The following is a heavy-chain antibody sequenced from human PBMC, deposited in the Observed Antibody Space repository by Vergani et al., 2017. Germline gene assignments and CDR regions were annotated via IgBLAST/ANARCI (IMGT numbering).Heavy chain of an antibody. J-gene: IGHJ6*03. CDR1: GGPISSYY. Sequence: QVQLQESGPGLVKPSETLSLTCTVSGGPISSYYWSWIRQPAGKGLEWIGRIYTSGSTNYNPSLKSRVTMSVDTSKNQFSLKLSSVTAADTAVYYCARDREDIVVVPAAIAHHYYYYMDVWGKGTTVTVSS. CDR2: IYTSGST. V-gene: IGHV4-4*07. CDR3: ARDREDIVVVPAAIAHHYYYYMDV. D-gene: IGHD2-2*02.